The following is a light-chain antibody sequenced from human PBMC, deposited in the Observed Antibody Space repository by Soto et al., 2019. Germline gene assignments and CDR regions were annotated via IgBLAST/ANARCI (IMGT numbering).Light chain of an antibody. CDR2: EVL. J-gene: IGLJ1*01. V-gene: IGLV2-8*01. CDR3: ISFAGSHYV. Sequence: ALTQPPSASGSPGQSVTISCTGTSSDVGGYEYVSWYQQHPGKAPKLIIYEVLKRPPGVPDRFSGSKSANTASLTVSGLQAEDEADYYCISFAGSHYVFGTGTKLTVL. CDR1: SSDVGGYEY.